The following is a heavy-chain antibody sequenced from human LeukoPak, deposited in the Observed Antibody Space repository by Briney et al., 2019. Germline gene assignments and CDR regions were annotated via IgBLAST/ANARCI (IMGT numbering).Heavy chain of an antibody. CDR1: GGSISSATYY. D-gene: IGHD3-22*01. V-gene: IGHV4-61*02. Sequence: SETLSLTCTVSGGSISSATYYWSWIRQPAGKGLEWIGRIYTSGSTNYNPSLKSRVTISVDTSKNQFSLKLSSVTAADTAVYYCARGYYYDSSENAFDIWGQGTMVTVTS. J-gene: IGHJ3*02. CDR3: ARGYYYDSSENAFDI. CDR2: IYTSGST.